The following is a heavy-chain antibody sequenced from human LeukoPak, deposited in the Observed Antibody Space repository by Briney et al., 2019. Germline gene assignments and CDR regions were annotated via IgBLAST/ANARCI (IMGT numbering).Heavy chain of an antibody. V-gene: IGHV3-43*01. J-gene: IGHJ4*02. D-gene: IGHD5-18*01. CDR3: AKDPATDTAMVTWFDY. CDR1: GFTFDDYT. CDR2: ISWDGGST. Sequence: SGGSLRPSCAASGFTFDDYTMHWVRHAPGKGLEWVSLISWDGGSTYYADSVKGRFTISRDNSKNSLYLQMNSLRTEDTALYYCAKDPATDTAMVTWFDYWGQGTLVTVSS.